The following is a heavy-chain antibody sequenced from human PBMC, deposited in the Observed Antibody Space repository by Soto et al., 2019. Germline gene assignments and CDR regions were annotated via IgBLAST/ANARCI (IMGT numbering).Heavy chain of an antibody. V-gene: IGHV1-3*01. CDR2: INAGNGNT. CDR3: ASSHIAAAPYGMYV. Sequence: ASVKVSCKASGYTFTSYAMHWVRQAPGQRLEWMGWINAGNGNTKYSQKFQGRVTITRDTSASTAYMELSSLRSEDTVVYYCASSHIAAAPYGMYVWGQGTTVTVSS. CDR1: GYTFTSYA. D-gene: IGHD6-13*01. J-gene: IGHJ6*02.